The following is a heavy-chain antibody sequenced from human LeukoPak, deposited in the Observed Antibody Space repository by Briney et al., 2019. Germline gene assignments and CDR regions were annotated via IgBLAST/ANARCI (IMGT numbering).Heavy chain of an antibody. Sequence: EASVKVSRKASGYTSTNHYMHWVRQAPGQGLEWMGIINPSGDSTTYAQKFQGRVTMTRDTSTGTVYMELSSLRSEDTAVYYCARHDLGGFSPFDSWGQGTLVTVSS. J-gene: IGHJ4*02. CDR3: ARHDLGGFSPFDS. D-gene: IGHD2-15*01. V-gene: IGHV1-46*01. CDR2: INPSGDST. CDR1: GYTSTNHY.